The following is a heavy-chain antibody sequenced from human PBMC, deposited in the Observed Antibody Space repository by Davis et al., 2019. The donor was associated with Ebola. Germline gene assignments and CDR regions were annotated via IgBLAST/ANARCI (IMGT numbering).Heavy chain of an antibody. CDR2: IVVGSVNT. J-gene: IGHJ4*01. CDR1: GFTFSGSG. D-gene: IGHD1-14*01. Sequence: SVKVSCKAFGFTFSGSGMQWVRQARGQRLEWIGSIVVGSVNTNYAQNFQGRVTITRDMSTSTSYLDLSNLRSEDTAVYFCAASAGTVGKFDYWGQGTLVTVSS. V-gene: IGHV1-58*02. CDR3: AASAGTVGKFDY.